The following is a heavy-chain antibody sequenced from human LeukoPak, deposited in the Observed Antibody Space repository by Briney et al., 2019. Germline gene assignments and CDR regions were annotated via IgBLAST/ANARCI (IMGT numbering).Heavy chain of an antibody. D-gene: IGHD2-2*01. CDR3: ASGGYCGSTSCYPKWFDP. Sequence: SETLSLTCTVSGGSISSYYWSWIRQPPGKGLEWIGYISYSGSTNSNPSLKSRVTLSIDTSKNQFSLSLTSVTAADTAVYYCASGGYCGSTSCYPKWFDPWGQGTLVTVSS. V-gene: IGHV4-59*01. CDR1: GGSISSYY. CDR2: ISYSGST. J-gene: IGHJ5*02.